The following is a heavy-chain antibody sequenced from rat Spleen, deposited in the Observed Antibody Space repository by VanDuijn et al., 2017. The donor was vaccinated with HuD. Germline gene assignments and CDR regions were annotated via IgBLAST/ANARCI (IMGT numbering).Heavy chain of an antibody. CDR3: TTWFAY. V-gene: IGHV5S13*01. CDR2: ITTGSSNT. CDR1: GFTFSNYG. Sequence: EVELVESGGGLVQPGRSMKLSCAASGFTFSNYGMAWVRQAPTRGLEWVASITTGSSNTYYRDSVKGRFTISRDNVKNTLYLQMDSLRSEDTATYYCTTWFAYWGQGTLVTVSS. J-gene: IGHJ3*01.